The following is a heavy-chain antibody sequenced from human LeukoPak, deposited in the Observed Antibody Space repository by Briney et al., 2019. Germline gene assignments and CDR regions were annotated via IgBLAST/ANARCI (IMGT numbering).Heavy chain of an antibody. CDR1: GYTFTGYY. CDR2: INPNSGGT. J-gene: IGHJ4*02. CDR3: ARSLYYYDSTSSFGY. V-gene: IGHV1-2*02. Sequence: ASVKVSCKASGYTFTGYYMHWVRQAPGQGLEWMGWINPNSGGTNYAQKLQGRVTMTRDTSISTAYMELSRLRSDDTAVYYCARSLYYYDSTSSFGYWGQGTLVTVSS. D-gene: IGHD3-22*01.